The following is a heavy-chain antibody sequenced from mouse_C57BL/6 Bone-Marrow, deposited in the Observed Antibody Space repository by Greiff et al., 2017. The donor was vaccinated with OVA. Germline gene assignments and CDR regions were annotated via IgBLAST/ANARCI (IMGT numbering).Heavy chain of an antibody. CDR3: ARGGYYRFWFAY. D-gene: IGHD1-1*01. V-gene: IGHV1-64*01. CDR2: IHPNSGST. J-gene: IGHJ3*01. Sequence: QVQLQQPGAELVKPGASVKLSCKASGYTFTSYWMHWVHQTPGQGLEWIGMIHPNSGSTNYNEKIKSKATLTVDKSSSTAYMQLSSLTSEDSAVYYCARGGYYRFWFAYWGQGTLVTVSA. CDR1: GYTFTSYW.